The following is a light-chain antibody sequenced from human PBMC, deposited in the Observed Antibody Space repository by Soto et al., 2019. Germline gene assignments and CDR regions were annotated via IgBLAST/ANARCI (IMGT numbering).Light chain of an antibody. Sequence: QSALTQPPSASGSPGQSVTISCTGTSSDVGGYNYVSWYQQHPGKAPKLVIYEVSKRPSGVPDRFSGSKSGNTASLTVSGLQAEDEADYYCTSYARSNNGVFGGGTKLTVL. J-gene: IGLJ3*02. V-gene: IGLV2-8*01. CDR1: SSDVGGYNY. CDR2: EVS. CDR3: TSYARSNNGV.